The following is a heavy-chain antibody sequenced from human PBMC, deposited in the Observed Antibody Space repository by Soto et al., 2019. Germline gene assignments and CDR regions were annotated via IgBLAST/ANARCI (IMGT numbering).Heavy chain of an antibody. V-gene: IGHV4-4*02. Sequence: PSETLSLTCAVSGGSISSSNWWSWVRQPPGKGLEWIGEIYHSGSTNYNPSLKSRVTISVDKSKNQFSLKLSSVTAADTAVYYCARGSGYSYGARYYYGMDVWGQGTTVTVSS. CDR1: GGSISSSNW. CDR2: IYHSGST. CDR3: ARGSGYSYGARYYYGMDV. D-gene: IGHD5-18*01. J-gene: IGHJ6*02.